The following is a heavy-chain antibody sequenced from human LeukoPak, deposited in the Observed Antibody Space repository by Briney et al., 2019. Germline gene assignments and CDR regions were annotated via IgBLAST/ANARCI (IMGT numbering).Heavy chain of an antibody. J-gene: IGHJ4*02. CDR2: INHSGST. V-gene: IGHV4-34*01. Sequence: PSETLSLTCAVYGGSFSGYYWSWIRQPPGKGLEWIGEINHSGSTNYNPSLKSRVTISVDTSKNQFSLKLSSVTAADTAVYYCARGIAAARYWGQGTLVTVSS. CDR3: ARGIAAARY. D-gene: IGHD6-13*01. CDR1: GGSFSGYY.